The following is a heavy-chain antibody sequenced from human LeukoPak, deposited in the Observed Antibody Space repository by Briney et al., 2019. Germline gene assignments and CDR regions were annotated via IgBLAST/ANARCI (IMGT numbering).Heavy chain of an antibody. CDR3: AKDRHCSGESCSSDR. D-gene: IGHD2-15*01. Sequence: PGGSPRLSCAASGFTFSNYGATWVRQAPGKGLGWVSSVTPDGAATYYADSVKGRFTISRDNSKSTLSLQLSSLRAEDTALYYCAKDRHCSGESCSSDRWGQGTLVIVSS. CDR2: VTPDGAAT. CDR1: GFTFSNYG. V-gene: IGHV3-23*01. J-gene: IGHJ1*01.